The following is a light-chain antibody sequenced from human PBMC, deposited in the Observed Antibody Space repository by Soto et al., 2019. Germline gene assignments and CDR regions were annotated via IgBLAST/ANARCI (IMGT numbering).Light chain of an antibody. CDR3: QQRSNWPPIT. V-gene: IGKV3-11*01. J-gene: IGKJ5*01. Sequence: EVVLPQSPGTLSLSRGERATLSCRASQSVSSYLAWYQQKPGQAPRLLIYDASNRATGIPARFSGSGSGTDFTLTISSLEPEDFAVYYCQQRSNWPPITFGQGTRLEIK. CDR2: DAS. CDR1: QSVSSY.